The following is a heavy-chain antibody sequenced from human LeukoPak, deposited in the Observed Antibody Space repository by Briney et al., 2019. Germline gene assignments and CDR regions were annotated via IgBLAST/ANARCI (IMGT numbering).Heavy chain of an antibody. D-gene: IGHD4/OR15-4a*01. Sequence: GASVKVSCKASGYTFTGYYMHWVRQAPGQGLEWMGWISAYNGNTNYAQKLQGRVTMTTDTSTSTAYMELRSLRSDDTAVYYCAREGGDDYRDYYGMDVWGQGTTVTVSS. CDR1: GYTFTGYY. CDR3: AREGGDDYRDYYGMDV. J-gene: IGHJ6*02. V-gene: IGHV1-18*04. CDR2: ISAYNGNT.